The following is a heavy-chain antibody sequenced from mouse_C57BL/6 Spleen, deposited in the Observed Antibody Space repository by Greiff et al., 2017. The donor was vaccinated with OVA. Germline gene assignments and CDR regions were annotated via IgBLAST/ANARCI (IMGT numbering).Heavy chain of an antibody. D-gene: IGHD4-1*01. J-gene: IGHJ3*01. CDR3: ARTLTNWEFAY. CDR1: GYSITSGYY. Sequence: ESGPGLVKPSQSLSLTCSVTGYSITSGYYWNWIRQFPGNKLEWMCYISYDGSNNYNPSLKNRISITRDTSKNQFFLKLNSVTTEDTATYYCARTLTNWEFAYWGQGTLVTVSA. CDR2: ISYDGSN. V-gene: IGHV3-6*01.